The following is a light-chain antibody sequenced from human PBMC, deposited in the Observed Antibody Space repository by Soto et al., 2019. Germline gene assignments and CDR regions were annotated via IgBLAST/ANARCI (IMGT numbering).Light chain of an antibody. J-gene: IGLJ1*01. Sequence: SALTQPASVSGSPGQSITISCTGTSSDVGGYNYVSWYQQYPGKAPKLMIYDVTNRPSGVSNRFSGSKSGNTASLTVSGLQAEDEADYYCSSYAGSSNVFGTGTKVTVL. CDR2: DVT. V-gene: IGLV2-14*01. CDR1: SSDVGGYNY. CDR3: SSYAGSSNV.